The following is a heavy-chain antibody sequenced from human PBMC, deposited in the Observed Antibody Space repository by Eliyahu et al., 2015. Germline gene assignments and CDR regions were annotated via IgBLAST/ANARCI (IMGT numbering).Heavy chain of an antibody. V-gene: IGHV3-48*02. Sequence: EVLLVQSGGXLAXPGGSXXVXXAVSGSLFSSWSMXWVRPPPGRXVEWVAQISNTGRTTXYADSVKGRFTISRDNAKNLLFLQMNSLRDEDRAVYYCASGLRLDVWGKGTTVTVSS. CDR1: GSLFSSWS. J-gene: IGHJ6*04. CDR2: ISNTGRTT. D-gene: IGHD3-10*01. CDR3: ASGLRLDV.